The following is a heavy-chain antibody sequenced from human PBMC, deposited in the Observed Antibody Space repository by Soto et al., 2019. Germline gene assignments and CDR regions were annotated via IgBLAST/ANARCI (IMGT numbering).Heavy chain of an antibody. Sequence: WASVKVSCKASGYSFTHFGITWVRQAPGQGLAWMGWMSAKTGNTGYAQNFQGRVAMTTDQSTSTAYMELRSLRSDDTAVYYCARVRAAAHAPGAAAYYYYGMDVWGQGSTVTVSS. CDR3: ARVRAAAHAPGAAAYYYYGMDV. D-gene: IGHD6-13*01. CDR2: MSAKTGNT. CDR1: GYSFTHFG. J-gene: IGHJ6*02. V-gene: IGHV1-18*01.